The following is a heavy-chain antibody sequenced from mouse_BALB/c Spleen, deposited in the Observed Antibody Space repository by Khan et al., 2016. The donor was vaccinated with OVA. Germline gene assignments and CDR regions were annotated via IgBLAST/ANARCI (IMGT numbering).Heavy chain of an antibody. CDR3: ARGDCYDGYFDY. CDR1: GYTFTYYV. Sequence: QVQLQQSGPELVKPGASVKMSCKASGYTFTYYVITWVKQRTGQGLEWIGEIYPGSDNAYYNERFKGKATLTADKSSNTTHMQLSSLTSEDSAVLFGARGDCYDGYFDYWGQGTTLTVSS. J-gene: IGHJ2*01. D-gene: IGHD2-12*01. V-gene: IGHV1-81*01. CDR2: IYPGSDNA.